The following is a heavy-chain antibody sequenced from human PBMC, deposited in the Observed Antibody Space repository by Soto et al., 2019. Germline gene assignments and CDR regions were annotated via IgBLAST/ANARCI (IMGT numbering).Heavy chain of an antibody. CDR1: GFTFSPYA. V-gene: IGHV3-30-3*01. CDR3: ARDKTYSYDYGWYFDL. Sequence: QVQLVESGGGVVQPGRSLRLSCAASGFTFSPYAMHWVRQAPGKGLEWVTLISYDGSHKYYADSVKGRFTISRDNSKNTLYLQMDSLRIEDTAVYYCARDKTYSYDYGWYFDLWGRGTLVTVSS. D-gene: IGHD5-18*01. J-gene: IGHJ2*01. CDR2: ISYDGSHK.